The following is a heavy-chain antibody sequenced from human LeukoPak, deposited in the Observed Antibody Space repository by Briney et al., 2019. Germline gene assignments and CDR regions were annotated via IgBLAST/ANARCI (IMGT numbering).Heavy chain of an antibody. CDR2: IYSGGST. CDR3: ARESRWLAYYFDY. D-gene: IGHD6-19*01. V-gene: IGHV3-66*01. J-gene: IGHJ4*02. CDR1: GFTVRSNY. Sequence: PGGSLRLSCAASGFTVRSNYMSWVRQAPGKGLEWVSVIYSGGSTYYADSVKGRFTISRDNSKNTLYLQMNSLRAEDTAVYYCARESRWLAYYFDYWGQGTLVTVSS.